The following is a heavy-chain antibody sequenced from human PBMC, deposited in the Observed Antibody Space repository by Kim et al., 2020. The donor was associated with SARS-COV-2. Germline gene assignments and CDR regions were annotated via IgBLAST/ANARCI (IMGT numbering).Heavy chain of an antibody. D-gene: IGHD6-13*01. V-gene: IGHV7-4-1*02. J-gene: IGHJ3*02. CDR2: INTNTGNP. CDR1: GYTFTSYA. CDR3: AGDSDWQQLDAFDI. Sequence: ASVKVSCKASGYTFTSYAMNWVRQAPGQGLEWMGWINTNTGNPTYAQGFTGRFVFSLDTSVSTAYLQISSLKAEDTAVYYCAGDSDWQQLDAFDIWGQGTMVTVSS.